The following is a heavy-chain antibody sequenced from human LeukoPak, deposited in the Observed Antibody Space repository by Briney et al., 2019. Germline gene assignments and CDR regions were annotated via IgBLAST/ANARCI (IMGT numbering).Heavy chain of an antibody. CDR2: IYSGGCT. D-gene: IGHD2-15*01. Sequence: GGSLRLSCAASGFTVSSNYMSWVRQAPGKGLEWVSVIYSGGCTFYADSVKGRFSISRDNSKNTLYLQMSSLRAEDTAVYFCVRGYSFGPYGMDVWGQGTTVTVSS. CDR3: VRGYSFGPYGMDV. CDR1: GFTVSSNY. J-gene: IGHJ6*02. V-gene: IGHV3-53*05.